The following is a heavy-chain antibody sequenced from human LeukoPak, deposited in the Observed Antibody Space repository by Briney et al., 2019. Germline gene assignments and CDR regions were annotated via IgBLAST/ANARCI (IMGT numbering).Heavy chain of an antibody. CDR1: GGSISSYY. J-gene: IGHJ4*02. CDR2: IYYSGST. D-gene: IGHD1-1*01. Sequence: PSETLSLTCTVSGGSISSYYWSWIRQPPGKGREWIGYIYYSGSTNYNPSLKSRVTISVDTSKNQFSLKLSSVTAADTAVYYCARDLELERNRWNYFESWGQGTLVTVSS. V-gene: IGHV4-59*01. CDR3: ARDLELERNRWNYFES.